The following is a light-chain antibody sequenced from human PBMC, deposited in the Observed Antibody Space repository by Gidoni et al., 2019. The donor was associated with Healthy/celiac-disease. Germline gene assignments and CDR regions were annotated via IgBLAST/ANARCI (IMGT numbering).Light chain of an antibody. V-gene: IGKV3-15*01. CDR1: QSVSSN. J-gene: IGKJ4*01. Sequence: EIVMPQSPATLSVSPGERATLSCRASQSVSSNLAWYQQKPGQAPRLLIYGASTRATGIPARFRGSGSGTEFTLTISSLQSEDFAVYYCQQYNNWPLTFGGGTKVEIK. CDR3: QQYNNWPLT. CDR2: GAS.